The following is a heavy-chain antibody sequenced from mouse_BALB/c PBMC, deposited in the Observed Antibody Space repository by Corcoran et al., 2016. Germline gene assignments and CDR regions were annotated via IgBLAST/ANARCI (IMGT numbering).Heavy chain of an antibody. Sequence: EVLLQQSGPLLVKPGASVKIICKTSGYTFTDYNMDWVKQSHGKSLEWIGYIYPYNGGTGYNQKFKSKATLTVDNSSSTAYMELRSLTSEDSAVYYCARRDYRYDGYAMDYWGQGTSVTVSS. V-gene: IGHV1S29*02. J-gene: IGHJ4*01. CDR1: GYTFTDYN. CDR2: IYPYNGGT. CDR3: ARRDYRYDGYAMDY. D-gene: IGHD2-14*01.